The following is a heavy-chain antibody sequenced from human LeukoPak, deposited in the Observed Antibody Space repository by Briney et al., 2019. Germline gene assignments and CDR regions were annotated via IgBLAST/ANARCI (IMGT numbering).Heavy chain of an antibody. CDR1: AGSISSYY. CDR3: ARDRYASGTYLTPVDY. J-gene: IGHJ4*02. Sequence: SETLSLTCTVSAGSISSYYWSWIRQPAGKGLEWIGRISTSGTTNYNPSLKSRVTMSVDTSKNQFSLKLTSVTAADTAMYYCARDRYASGTYLTPVDYWGQGTLVTVSS. D-gene: IGHD3-10*01. CDR2: ISTSGTT. V-gene: IGHV4-4*07.